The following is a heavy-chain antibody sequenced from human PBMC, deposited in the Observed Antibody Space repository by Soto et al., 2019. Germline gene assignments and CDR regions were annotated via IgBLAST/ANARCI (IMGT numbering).Heavy chain of an antibody. J-gene: IGHJ3*02. V-gene: IGHV3-7*03. CDR1: GFTFSSYW. Sequence: EMQLVEYGGGLVQPGGSLRLSCAASGFTFSSYWMSWVRQAPGKGLEWVANIKQDGSEKYYVDSVKGRFTISRDNAKNSLYLQMNSLRAEDTAVYYCARVGDPLWDNAFDIWGQGTMVTVSS. CDR2: IKQDGSEK. CDR3: ARVGDPLWDNAFDI. D-gene: IGHD5-18*01.